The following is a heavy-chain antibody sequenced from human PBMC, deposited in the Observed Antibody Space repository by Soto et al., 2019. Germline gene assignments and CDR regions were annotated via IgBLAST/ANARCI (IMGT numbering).Heavy chain of an antibody. CDR3: AREKGSQLQRDV. D-gene: IGHD1-1*01. CDR2: ITSGGGYI. V-gene: IGHV3-21*01. Sequence: ELQLVESGGGLVKPGGSLRLSCAGSGFSFSGDSMDWVRQAPGKGLEWVSSITSGGGYIFYSDSVKGRFTISRDNANNSLFLQMDSLRTEDTAFYYCAREKGSQLQRDVWGQGTTVTVSS. CDR1: GFSFSGDS. J-gene: IGHJ6*02.